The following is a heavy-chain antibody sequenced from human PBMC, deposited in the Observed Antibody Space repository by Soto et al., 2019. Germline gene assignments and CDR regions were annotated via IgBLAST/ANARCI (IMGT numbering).Heavy chain of an antibody. CDR3: AREGYCSGGSCYSVDRLDYYYGMDV. Sequence: GGSLRLSCAASGFTFSSYSMNWVRQAPGKGLEWVSYISSSSSTIYYADSVKGRFTISRDNAKNSLYLQMNSLRDEDTAVYYCAREGYCSGGSCYSVDRLDYYYGMDVWGQGTTVTVS. CDR2: ISSSSSTI. CDR1: GFTFSSYS. J-gene: IGHJ6*02. V-gene: IGHV3-48*02. D-gene: IGHD2-15*01.